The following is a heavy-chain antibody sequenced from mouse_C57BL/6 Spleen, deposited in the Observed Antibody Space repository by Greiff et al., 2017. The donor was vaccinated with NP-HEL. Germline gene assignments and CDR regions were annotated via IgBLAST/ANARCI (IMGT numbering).Heavy chain of an antibody. Sequence: VQLQQSGAELVKPGASVKMSCKASGYTFTSYWITWVKQRPGQGLEWIGDIYPGSGSTNYNEKFKSKATLTVDTSSSTAYMQLSSLTSEDSAVYYCARTYYSNYLFAYWGQGTLVTVSA. J-gene: IGHJ3*01. CDR3: ARTYYSNYLFAY. CDR1: GYTFTSYW. CDR2: IYPGSGST. V-gene: IGHV1-55*01. D-gene: IGHD2-5*01.